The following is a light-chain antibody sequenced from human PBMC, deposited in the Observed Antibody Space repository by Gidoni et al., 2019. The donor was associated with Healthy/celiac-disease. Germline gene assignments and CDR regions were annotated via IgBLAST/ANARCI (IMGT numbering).Light chain of an antibody. CDR2: DAS. V-gene: IGKV3-11*01. Sequence: EIVLPQSPATLSLSPGERATLSCRASQGVSSYLAWYQQKPGQAPRLLIYDASNRATGIPARFSGSGSGTDFTLTISSLEPEDFAVYYCQQRSNWPITFGQGTRLEIK. J-gene: IGKJ5*01. CDR1: QGVSSY. CDR3: QQRSNWPIT.